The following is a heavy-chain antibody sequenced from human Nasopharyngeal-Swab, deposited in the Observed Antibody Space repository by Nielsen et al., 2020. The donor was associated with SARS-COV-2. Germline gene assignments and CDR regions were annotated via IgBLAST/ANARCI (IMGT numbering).Heavy chain of an antibody. V-gene: IGHV1-18*04. D-gene: IGHD3-3*01. CDR1: GYTFTSYG. J-gene: IGHJ5*02. CDR2: ISAYNGNT. Sequence: VKVSCKASGYTFTSYGISWVRQAPGQGLEWMGWISAYNGNTNYAQKLQGRVTMTTDTSTSTAYMELRSLRSDDTAVYYCARDGGDFWSGYYIGAWFDPWGQGTLVTVSS. CDR3: ARDGGDFWSGYYIGAWFDP.